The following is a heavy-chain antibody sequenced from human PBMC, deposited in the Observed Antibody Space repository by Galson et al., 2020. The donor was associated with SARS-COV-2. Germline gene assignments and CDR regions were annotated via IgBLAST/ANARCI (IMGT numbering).Heavy chain of an antibody. CDR2: IWSDENKK. Sequence: GESLKISCAASGFTFSDHAMHWVRQAPGKGLEWVAMIWSDENKKYYADSVKGRFTISRDNSQNTLYLQMNGLRVEDTAVYFCARDPPDSGWAFVWWGQGTLVTVSS. J-gene: IGHJ4*02. CDR3: ARDPPDSGWAFVW. V-gene: IGHV3-33*01. D-gene: IGHD6-19*01. CDR1: GFTFSDHA.